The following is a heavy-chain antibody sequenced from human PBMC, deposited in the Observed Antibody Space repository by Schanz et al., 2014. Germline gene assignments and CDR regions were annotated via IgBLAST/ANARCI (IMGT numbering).Heavy chain of an antibody. CDR3: AKDLYNYGIFDS. CDR1: GFIVSSTY. Sequence: EVQLVESGGGVVRPGGSLRLSCAASGFIVSSTYMTWVRQAPGKGLEWVSIIYSGVSTYYADSVKGRFTISRDNSRKTLYLQMNSLRADDTAVYYCAKDLYNYGIFDSWGQGTLVTVSS. D-gene: IGHD3-16*01. V-gene: IGHV3-66*01. CDR2: IYSGVST. J-gene: IGHJ5*01.